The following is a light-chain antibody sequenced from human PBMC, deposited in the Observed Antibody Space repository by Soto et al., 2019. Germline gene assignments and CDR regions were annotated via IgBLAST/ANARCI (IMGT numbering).Light chain of an antibody. CDR2: KNN. J-gene: IGLJ2*01. CDR1: SSNIGSYS. V-gene: IGLV1-44*01. Sequence: QSVLTQPPSASGTPGQRVTISCSGGSSNIGSYSVNWYQQLPGTAPKLPIYKNNQRPSGVPDRFSGSKSGTSASLAISGLQSEDEADYYCAAWDDSLNGGVFGGGTKLTVL. CDR3: AAWDDSLNGGV.